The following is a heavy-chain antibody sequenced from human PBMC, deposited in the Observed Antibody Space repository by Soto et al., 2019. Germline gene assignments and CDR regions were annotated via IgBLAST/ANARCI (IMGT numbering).Heavy chain of an antibody. CDR1: GFTFSSYA. CDR2: ISGSGGST. Sequence: GGSLRLSCAASGFTFSSYAMSWVRQAPGKGLEWVSAISGSGGSTYYADSVKGRFTISRDNSKNTLYLQMNSLRAEDTAVYYWAVVLRYFDWSTYYFDYWGQGTLVTVSS. V-gene: IGHV3-23*01. J-gene: IGHJ4*02. CDR3: AVVLRYFDWSTYYFDY. D-gene: IGHD3-9*01.